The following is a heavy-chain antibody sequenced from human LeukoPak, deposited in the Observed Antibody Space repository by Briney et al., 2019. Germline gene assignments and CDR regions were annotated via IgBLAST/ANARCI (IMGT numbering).Heavy chain of an antibody. CDR1: GGSISSSSYY. Sequence: SETLSLTCTVSGGSISSSSYYWGWIRQPPGKGLEWIGSIYYSGSTYYNLSLKSRVTISVDTSKNQFSLKLSSVTAADTAVYYCATYCTNGVCRLRFDYWGQGTLVTVSS. CDR3: ATYCTNGVCRLRFDY. V-gene: IGHV4-39*01. CDR2: IYYSGST. D-gene: IGHD2-8*01. J-gene: IGHJ4*02.